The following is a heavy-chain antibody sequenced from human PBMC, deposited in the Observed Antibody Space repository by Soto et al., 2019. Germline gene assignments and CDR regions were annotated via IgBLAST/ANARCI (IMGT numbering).Heavy chain of an antibody. V-gene: IGHV4-38-2*01. J-gene: IGHJ4*02. D-gene: IGHD5-12*01. CDR3: TRVVDGLDY. CDR1: GYSITSGYY. Sequence: PSETLSLTCDVSGYSITSGYYWGWVRQPPGKGLEWIGSGYYGGSTFYNPSVKIRVTISVDESKNNFSLRLTSVTAADTAAYYCTRVVDGLDYWGQGILVTVSS. CDR2: GYYGGST.